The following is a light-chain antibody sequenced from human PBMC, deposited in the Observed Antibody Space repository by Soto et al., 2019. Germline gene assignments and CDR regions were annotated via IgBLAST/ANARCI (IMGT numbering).Light chain of an antibody. CDR3: CSYAGSYIFVA. CDR2: DVT. J-gene: IGLJ2*01. Sequence: QSALTQPRSVSGSPGQSVTISCTGTSSDVGGYNYVSWYQQHPGKAPKLMIYDVTKRPSGVPDRFSGSKSGNTASLTITGLQAEDEADYYCCSYAGSYIFVAFGGGTKLTVL. V-gene: IGLV2-11*01. CDR1: SSDVGGYNY.